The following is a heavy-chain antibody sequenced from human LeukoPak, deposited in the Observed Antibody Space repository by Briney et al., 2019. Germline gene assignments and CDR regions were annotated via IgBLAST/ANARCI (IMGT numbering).Heavy chain of an antibody. D-gene: IGHD6-19*01. CDR2: IYYSGST. CDR1: GGSFSSHY. Sequence: PSETLSLTCGVHGGSFSSHYWTWIRQPPGKGLEWIGSIYYSGSTYYNPSLKSRVTISVDTSKNQFSLRLSSVTAADTAVYFCARHAVAGTNFQHWGQGTLVTVSS. CDR3: ARHAVAGTNFQH. V-gene: IGHV4-39*01. J-gene: IGHJ1*01.